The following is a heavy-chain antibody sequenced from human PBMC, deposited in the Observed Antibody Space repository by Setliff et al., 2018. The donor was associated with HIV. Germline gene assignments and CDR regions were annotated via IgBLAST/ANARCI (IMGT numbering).Heavy chain of an antibody. Sequence: SETLSLTCTVSGGSITRTPYYWGWIRQPPGKGLEWIGSIHHSGTAYDNPSLKSRVTISIDTSKNQFSLNLTSVTAADTAVYYWASRVYYYDSNNFLREEGFDPWGQGTLVTVSS. D-gene: IGHD3-22*01. CDR2: IHHSGTA. CDR1: GGSITRTPYY. V-gene: IGHV4-39*01. CDR3: ASRVYYYDSNNFLREEGFDP. J-gene: IGHJ5*02.